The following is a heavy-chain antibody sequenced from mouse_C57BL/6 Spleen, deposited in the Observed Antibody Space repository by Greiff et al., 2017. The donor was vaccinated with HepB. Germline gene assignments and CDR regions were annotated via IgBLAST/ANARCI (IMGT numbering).Heavy chain of an antibody. CDR2: INPNNGGT. Sequence: EVKLMESGPELVKPGASVKMSCKASGYTFTDYNMHWVKQSHGKSLEWIGYINPNNGGTSYNQKFKGKATLTVNKSSSTAYMELRSLTSEDSAVYYCAIYYDYEGYAMDYWGQGTSVTVSS. D-gene: IGHD2-4*01. CDR3: AIYYDYEGYAMDY. J-gene: IGHJ4*01. V-gene: IGHV1-22*01. CDR1: GYTFTDYN.